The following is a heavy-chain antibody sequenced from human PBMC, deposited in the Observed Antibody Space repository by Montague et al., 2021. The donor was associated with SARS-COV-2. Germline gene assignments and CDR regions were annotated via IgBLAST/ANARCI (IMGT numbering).Heavy chain of an antibody. D-gene: IGHD2-15*01. Sequence: SETLSLTCTVAGGSISSYYWSWIRQPQGKGLEWNGYINYSGSTNYNSYPKSRVTISVDTSKNQFSLNLSSVAAADTAVYYCARNLVVHYWYGMDVRGQGTTVTVSS. V-gene: IGHV4-59*01. CDR2: INYSGST. CDR1: GGSISSYY. J-gene: IGHJ6*02. CDR3: ARNLVVHYWYGMDV.